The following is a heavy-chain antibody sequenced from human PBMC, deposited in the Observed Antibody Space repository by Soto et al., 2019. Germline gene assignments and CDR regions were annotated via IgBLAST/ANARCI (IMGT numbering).Heavy chain of an antibody. V-gene: IGHV4-39*01. Sequence: SETLSLTCTVSGGSISSSSYYWGWIRQPPGKGLEWIGSIYYSGSTYYNPSLKSRVTISVDTSRNQFSLKPSSVTAADTAVYYCARSYYDSSASYASYGMDVWGQGTTVTVSS. CDR2: IYYSGST. CDR3: ARSYYDSSASYASYGMDV. D-gene: IGHD3-22*01. J-gene: IGHJ6*02. CDR1: GGSISSSSYY.